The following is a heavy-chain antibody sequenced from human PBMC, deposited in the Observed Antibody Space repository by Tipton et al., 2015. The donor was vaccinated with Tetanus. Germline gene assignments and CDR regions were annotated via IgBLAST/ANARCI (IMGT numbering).Heavy chain of an antibody. V-gene: IGHV3-7*01. CDR1: GFTFNTYW. CDR2: IKQDGSEK. CDR3: ARTRTGHYTDFDC. J-gene: IGHJ4*02. D-gene: IGHD4-11*01. Sequence: SLRLSYEASGFTFNTYWMNWVRQAPGKGLEWVANIKQDGSEKYYVDSVKGRFTISRDNAKNSLYLQMNSLRAEDTAVYYCARTRTGHYTDFDCWGLGTLVTVSS.